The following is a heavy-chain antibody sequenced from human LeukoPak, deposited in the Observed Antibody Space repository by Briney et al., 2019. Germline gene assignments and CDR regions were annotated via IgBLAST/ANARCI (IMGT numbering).Heavy chain of an antibody. CDR1: GFTFSSYA. J-gene: IGHJ4*02. Sequence: GGSLRLSCAASGFTFSSYAMHWVRQAPGKGLEYVSAISSNGGSTYYANSVKGRFTISRDNSKNTLYLQMGSLRAEDMAVYYCARDDDDSSGYYFGVSDYWGQGTLVTVSP. CDR2: ISSNGGST. D-gene: IGHD3-22*01. V-gene: IGHV3-64*01. CDR3: ARDDDDSSGYYFGVSDY.